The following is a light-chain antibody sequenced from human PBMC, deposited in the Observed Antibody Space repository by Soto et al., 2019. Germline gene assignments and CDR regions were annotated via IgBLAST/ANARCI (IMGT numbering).Light chain of an antibody. CDR3: QQTYSTPYT. CDR2: EAS. V-gene: IGKV3-15*01. Sequence: EIVMTQSPATLSVSPGERATLSCRASQRLVGNLAWFQHKPGQAPRLLLYEASTRATGVPARFSGSGSGTDFTLAISSLQPEDFATYYCQQTYSTPYTFGQGTKLEIK. CDR1: QRLVGN. J-gene: IGKJ2*01.